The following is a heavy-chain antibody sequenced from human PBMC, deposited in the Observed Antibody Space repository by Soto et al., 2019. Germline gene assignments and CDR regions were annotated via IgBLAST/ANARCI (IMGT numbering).Heavy chain of an antibody. CDR3: ARLDGTHGYSGYDGSDY. J-gene: IGHJ4*02. Sequence: PSETLSLTCAVCGGSISSSSNYWGWIRQHPGKGLEWIGRIFYSGGTYNNPSLKSRVTISVDTSRNQFSLKLSSVTAADTAVYYCARLDGTHGYSGYDGSDYWGQGALVTVSS. D-gene: IGHD5-12*01. CDR1: GGSISSSSNY. V-gene: IGHV4-39*01. CDR2: IFYSGGT.